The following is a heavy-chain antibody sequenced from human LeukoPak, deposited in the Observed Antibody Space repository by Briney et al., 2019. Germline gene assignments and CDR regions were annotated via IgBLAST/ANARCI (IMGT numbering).Heavy chain of an antibody. D-gene: IGHD3-10*01. CDR1: GYTFTSYG. J-gene: IGHJ4*02. CDR2: ISAYNGNT. Sequence: ASVKVSCKASGYTFTSYGISWVRQAPGQGLEWMGWISAYNGNTNYAQKFQGRVTMTRDTSISTAYMELSRLRSDDTAVYYCARDRGNYYGFDYWGQGTLVTVSS. V-gene: IGHV1-18*01. CDR3: ARDRGNYYGFDY.